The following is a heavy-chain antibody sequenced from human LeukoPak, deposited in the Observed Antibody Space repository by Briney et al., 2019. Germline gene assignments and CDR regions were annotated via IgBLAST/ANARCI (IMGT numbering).Heavy chain of an antibody. V-gene: IGHV3-23*01. CDR3: ARGDDISPGRVLDY. CDR1: GFTFSKYP. J-gene: IGHJ4*02. D-gene: IGHD3-9*01. CDR2: INERGDIT. Sequence: GGSLRLSCVASGFTFSKYPMSWVRQAPGNGLELVSAINERGDITKYADSLKGRFTISRDNSKNTLYLQMNSLRVEDTAVYYCARGDDISPGRVLDYWGRGTLVTVSS.